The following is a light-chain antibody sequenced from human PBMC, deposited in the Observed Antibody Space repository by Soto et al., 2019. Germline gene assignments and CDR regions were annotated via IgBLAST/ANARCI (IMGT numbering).Light chain of an antibody. Sequence: QSALTQPASVSGSPGQSITISCAGTNSDIGRYNYVSWYQQHPGKAPKLIIHDVTSRPSGVSNRFSGSKSGNTASLTISGLQAEDDADYFCSSYTSSSTFWVFGTGTKVTVL. CDR1: NSDIGRYNY. CDR2: DVT. CDR3: SSYTSSSTFWV. J-gene: IGLJ1*01. V-gene: IGLV2-14*03.